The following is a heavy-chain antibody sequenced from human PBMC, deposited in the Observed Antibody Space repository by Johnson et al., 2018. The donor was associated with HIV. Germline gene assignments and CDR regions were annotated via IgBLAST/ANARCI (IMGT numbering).Heavy chain of an antibody. CDR3: ARLESSCWYLGDAFDI. CDR1: GFTFSSYA. Sequence: QVHLVESGGGVVQPGRSLRLSCAASGFTFSSYAMHWVRQAPGKGLEWVAVISYDGSNKYYADSVKGRFTISRDNSKNTLYLQMTSLRAEDTAVYYCARLESSCWYLGDAFDIWGHGTTVTVSS. D-gene: IGHD6-19*01. J-gene: IGHJ3*02. CDR2: ISYDGSNK. V-gene: IGHV3-30-3*01.